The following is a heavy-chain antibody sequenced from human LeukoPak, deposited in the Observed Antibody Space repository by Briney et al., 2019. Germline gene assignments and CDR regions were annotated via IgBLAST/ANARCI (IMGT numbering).Heavy chain of an antibody. CDR2: ISSSSSYI. Sequence: PGGSLRLSCAASGFTFSSYSMNWVRQAPGKGLEWVSSISSSSSYIYYADSVKGRFTISRDNAKNSLYLQMNSLRAEDTAVYYCARERRPLYQLSSGSWYFDYWGQGTLVTVSS. J-gene: IGHJ4*02. CDR1: GFTFSSYS. V-gene: IGHV3-21*01. CDR3: ARERRPLYQLSSGSWYFDY. D-gene: IGHD2-2*01.